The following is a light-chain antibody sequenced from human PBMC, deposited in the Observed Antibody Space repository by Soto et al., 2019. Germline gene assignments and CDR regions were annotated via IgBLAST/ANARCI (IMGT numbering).Light chain of an antibody. Sequence: EMVVTQSPLSLPVTPGEPASISCRSSQSLLAGKGYNYLDGYLQKQGQSPQLLIYLGSDRASGVPDSFSGSGSGTDFTLKISRVEAEDVGVYYCMQGRQSPYAFGQGTKLQI. CDR2: LGS. J-gene: IGKJ2*01. V-gene: IGKV2-28*01. CDR3: MQGRQSPYA. CDR1: QSLLAGKGYNY.